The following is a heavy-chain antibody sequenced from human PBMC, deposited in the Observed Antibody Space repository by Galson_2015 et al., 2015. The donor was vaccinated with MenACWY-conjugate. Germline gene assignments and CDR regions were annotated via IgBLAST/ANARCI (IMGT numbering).Heavy chain of an antibody. J-gene: IGHJ6*04. CDR2: ISYDGSNE. Sequence: SLRLSCAASGFTFRRFGMHWVRQAPGKGLEWMAVISYDGSNESYADSVKGRFTISRDNSKNTLYLQMNSLRADDTAVYYCAKDWQVQYSTNAYYVYADDWRKGTTVTVSS. V-gene: IGHV3-30*18. CDR1: GFTFRRFG. CDR3: AKDWQVQYSTNAYYVYADD. D-gene: IGHD6-6*01.